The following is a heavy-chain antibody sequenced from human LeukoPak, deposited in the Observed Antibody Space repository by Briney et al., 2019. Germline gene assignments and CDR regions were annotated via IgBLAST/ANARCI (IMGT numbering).Heavy chain of an antibody. D-gene: IGHD6-13*01. CDR3: ARVRGSAAADWFDP. J-gene: IGHJ5*02. Sequence: SVKVSCKASGGTFSSYAISWVRQAPGQGLEWMGRIIPIFGTANYAQKFQGRVTITTDECTSRAYMELSRRRSEDTAVYYCARVRGSAAADWFDPWGQGTLVTVSS. CDR2: IIPIFGTA. CDR1: GGTFSSYA. V-gene: IGHV1-69*05.